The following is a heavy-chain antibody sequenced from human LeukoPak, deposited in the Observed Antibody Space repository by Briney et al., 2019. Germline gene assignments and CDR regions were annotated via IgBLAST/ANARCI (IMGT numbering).Heavy chain of an antibody. CDR3: ASGKTAAAGIEGFDY. J-gene: IGHJ4*02. CDR2: IYYSGST. Sequence: SETLSLTCAVYGGSFSGYYWSWIRQPPGKGLEWIGSIYYSGSTYYNPSLKSRVTISVDTSKNQFSLKLSSVTAADTAVYYCASGKTAAAGIEGFDYWGQGTLVTVSS. CDR1: GGSFSGYY. D-gene: IGHD6-13*01. V-gene: IGHV4-34*01.